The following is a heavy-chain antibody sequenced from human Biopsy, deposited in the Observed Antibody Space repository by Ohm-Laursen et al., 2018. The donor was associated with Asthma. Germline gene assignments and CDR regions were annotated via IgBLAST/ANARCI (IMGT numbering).Heavy chain of an antibody. CDR3: ARGKTWGRSYYFDY. CDR1: GFTFGDYW. Sequence: SLRLSCTASGFTFGDYWMSWVRQVPGKGLEWVANIKHDGTEKNHVDSLKGRFTISGDNSKDTLYLQVNSLRGDDTAVYYCARGKTWGRSYYFDYWGQGTLVTVPS. D-gene: IGHD6-6*01. J-gene: IGHJ4*02. CDR2: IKHDGTEK. V-gene: IGHV3-7*01.